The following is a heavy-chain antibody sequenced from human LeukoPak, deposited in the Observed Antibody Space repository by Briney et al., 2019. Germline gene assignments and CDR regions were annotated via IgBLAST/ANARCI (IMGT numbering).Heavy chain of an antibody. D-gene: IGHD3-10*01. Sequence: SEPLSLPCPVSVGPFSSDYWSWIRQPPGPGLEWIGYIYYGGGATYNPSLKCRVTISVDTTQNQFSLNLSSVMAAAPAVYCCSLRVQAPYYYMDGWGKGTTATNSS. CDR1: VGPFSSDY. J-gene: IGHJ6*03. CDR3: SLRVQAPYYYMDG. CDR2: IYYGGGA. V-gene: IGHV4-59*01.